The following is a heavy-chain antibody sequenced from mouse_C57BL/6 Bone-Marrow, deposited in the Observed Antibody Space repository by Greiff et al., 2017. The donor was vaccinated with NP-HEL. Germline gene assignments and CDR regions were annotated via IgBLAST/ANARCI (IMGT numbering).Heavy chain of an antibody. J-gene: IGHJ2*01. CDR2: IHPNSGST. CDR1: GYTFTSYW. CDR3: AREVYGRDFDY. V-gene: IGHV1-64*01. D-gene: IGHD1-1*01. Sequence: VQLQQPGAELVKPGASVKLSCKASGYTFTSYWMHWVKQRPGQGLEWIGMIHPNSGSTNYNEKFKSKATLTVDKSSSTAYMQLSSLTSEDSAVYYCAREVYGRDFDYWGQGTTLTVSS.